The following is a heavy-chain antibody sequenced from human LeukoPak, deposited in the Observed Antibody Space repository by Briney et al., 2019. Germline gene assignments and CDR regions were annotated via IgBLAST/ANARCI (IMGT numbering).Heavy chain of an antibody. Sequence: ASVKVSCKASGYTVTGYYMHWVRQAPRQGLEWMGWLNPDSGDTNYAQKFQGRVTMTRDTSLSTAYMELSRLRSDDTAVYYCARGITVFGVVIFDYWGQGTLVTVSS. D-gene: IGHD3-3*01. CDR3: ARGITVFGVVIFDY. CDR1: GYTVTGYY. V-gene: IGHV1-2*02. CDR2: LNPDSGDT. J-gene: IGHJ4*02.